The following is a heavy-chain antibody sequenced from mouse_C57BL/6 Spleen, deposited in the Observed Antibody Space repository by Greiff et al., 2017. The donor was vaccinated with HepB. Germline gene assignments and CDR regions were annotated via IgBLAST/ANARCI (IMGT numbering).Heavy chain of an antibody. CDR3: VRGTAQANYFDY. Sequence: DVKLVESGGGLVQPKGSLKLSCAASGFSFNTYAMNWVRQAPGKGLEWVARIRSKSNNYATYYADSVKDRFTISRDDSESMLYLQMNNLKTEDTAMYYCVRGTAQANYFDYWGQGTTLTVSS. CDR2: IRSKSNNYAT. V-gene: IGHV10-1*01. CDR1: GFSFNTYA. D-gene: IGHD3-2*02. J-gene: IGHJ2*01.